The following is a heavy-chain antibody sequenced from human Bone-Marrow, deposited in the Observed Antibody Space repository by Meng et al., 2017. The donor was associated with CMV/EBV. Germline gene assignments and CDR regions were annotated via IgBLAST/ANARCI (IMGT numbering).Heavy chain of an antibody. D-gene: IGHD2-21*01. CDR2: INAKSGGT. CDR3: ATSSYCGGDCYDY. V-gene: IGHV1-2*02. CDR1: GYTYTGYY. J-gene: IGHJ4*02. Sequence: ASVKVSCKASGYTYTGYYMHWVRQAPGQGLEWMGWINAKSGGTNYAQRFQGRVTMTRDTSISTAYMELSRLRSDDTAVYYCATSSYCGGDCYDYWGQGTLVTVSS.